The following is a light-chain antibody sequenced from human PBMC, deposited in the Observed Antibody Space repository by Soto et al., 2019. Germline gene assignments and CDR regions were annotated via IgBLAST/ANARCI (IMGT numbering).Light chain of an antibody. CDR3: QQDSDWPPN. CDR1: QSLVYSDGNTY. CDR2: AVS. Sequence: EVVLPHSPLSRPVPLGQPASISCSASQSLVYSDGNTYLNWFQQRPGQSPRRLIYAVSNRDSGVPDRFSGSGSGTDFTLNISRLEAEDVAVYYCQQDSDWPPNFGQGTRLEIK. V-gene: IGKV2-30*01. J-gene: IGKJ5*01.